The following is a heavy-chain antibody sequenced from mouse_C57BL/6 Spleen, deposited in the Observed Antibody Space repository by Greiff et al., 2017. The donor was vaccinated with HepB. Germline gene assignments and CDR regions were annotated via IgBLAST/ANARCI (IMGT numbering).Heavy chain of an antibody. CDR1: GYAFSSSW. V-gene: IGHV1-82*01. CDR3: AREDGYYLYYAMDY. J-gene: IGHJ4*01. D-gene: IGHD2-3*01. Sequence: QVQLQQSGPELVKPGASVKISCKASGYAFSSSWMNWVKQRPGKGLEWIGRIYPGDGDTNYNGKFKGKATLTADKSSSTAYMQLSSLTSEDSAVYFCAREDGYYLYYAMDYWGQGTSVTVSS. CDR2: IYPGDGDT.